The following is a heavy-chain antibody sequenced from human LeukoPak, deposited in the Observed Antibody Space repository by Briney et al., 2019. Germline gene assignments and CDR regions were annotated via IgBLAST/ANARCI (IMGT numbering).Heavy chain of an antibody. V-gene: IGHV4-30-4*01. J-gene: IGHJ6*02. D-gene: IGHD2-15*01. CDR1: GGSISIGDYY. CDR3: AASGGSVDYYYYGMDV. CDR2: IYYSGST. Sequence: SETLSLTCTVSGGSISIGDYYWSWIRQPPGKGLEWIGYIYYSGSTYYNPSLKSRVTISVDTSKNQFSLKLSSVTAADTAVYYCAASGGSVDYYYYGMDVWGQGTTVTVSS.